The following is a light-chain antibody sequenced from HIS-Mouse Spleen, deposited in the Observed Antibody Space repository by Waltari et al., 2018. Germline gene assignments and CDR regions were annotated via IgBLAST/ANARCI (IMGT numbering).Light chain of an antibody. Sequence: QSVLTQPPSASGTPGQRVTISCSGSSSNIGSNTVNWYQQLPGTAPKRLIYSNKQRPSGVPDRFSGSKSGTSASLAISGLQSEDEADYYCAAWDDSLNGYVFGTGTKVTVL. J-gene: IGLJ1*01. CDR1: SSNIGSNT. CDR3: AAWDDSLNGYV. V-gene: IGLV1-44*01. CDR2: SNK.